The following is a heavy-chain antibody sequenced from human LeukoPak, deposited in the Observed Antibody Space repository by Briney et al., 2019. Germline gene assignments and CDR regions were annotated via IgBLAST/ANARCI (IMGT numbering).Heavy chain of an antibody. CDR1: GGSISSYY. Sequence: SETLSLTCTASGGSISSYYWSWIRQPPGKGLEWIGYIYYSGSTNYNPSLKSRVTISVDTYKNQFSLKLSSVTAADTAVYYCARGYYYDSSGYYDAFDNWGQGTMVTVSS. J-gene: IGHJ3*02. D-gene: IGHD3-22*01. CDR3: ARGYYYDSSGYYDAFDN. CDR2: IYYSGST. V-gene: IGHV4-59*01.